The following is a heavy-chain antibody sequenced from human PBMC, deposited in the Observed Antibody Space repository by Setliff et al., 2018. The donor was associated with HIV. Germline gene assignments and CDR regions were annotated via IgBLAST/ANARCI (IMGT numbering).Heavy chain of an antibody. D-gene: IGHD3-10*01. J-gene: IGHJ4*02. CDR3: ARPYYYGSGSYYIDY. V-gene: IGHV1-46*01. CDR1: GYTFTSYY. CDR2: INPSGGST. Sequence: ASVKVSCKASGYTFTSYYMHWARQAPGQGLEWMGIINPSGGSTSYAQKFQGRVTMTRDTSTSTVYMELSSLRSEDTAVYYCARPYYYGSGSYYIDYWGQGTLVTVSS.